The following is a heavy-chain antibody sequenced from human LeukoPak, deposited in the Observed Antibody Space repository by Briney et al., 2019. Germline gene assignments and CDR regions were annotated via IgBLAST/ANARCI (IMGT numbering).Heavy chain of an antibody. CDR3: ARAPYSYGTTRGFDY. J-gene: IGHJ4*02. V-gene: IGHV4-59*01. CDR2: IYYSGST. D-gene: IGHD5-18*01. Sequence: SETLSLTCTVSGGSISSYYWSWIRQPPGKGLEWIGYIYYSGSTNYNPSLKSRVTISVDTSKNQFSLKLSSVTAADTAVYYCARAPYSYGTTRGFDYWGQGTLVIVSS. CDR1: GGSISSYY.